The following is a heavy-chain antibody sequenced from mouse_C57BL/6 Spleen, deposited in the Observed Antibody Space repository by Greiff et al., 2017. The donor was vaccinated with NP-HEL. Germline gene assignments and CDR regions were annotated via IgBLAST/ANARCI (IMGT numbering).Heavy chain of an antibody. D-gene: IGHD2-2*01. J-gene: IGHJ4*01. CDR3: ARLWLRYYAMDY. Sequence: EVKVVESGGGLVKPGGSLKLSCAASGFTFSDYGMHWVRQAPEKGLEWVAYISSGSSTIYYADTVKGRFTISRDNAKNTLFLQMTSLRSEDTAMYYCARLWLRYYAMDYWGQGTSVTVSS. CDR1: GFTFSDYG. CDR2: ISSGSSTI. V-gene: IGHV5-17*01.